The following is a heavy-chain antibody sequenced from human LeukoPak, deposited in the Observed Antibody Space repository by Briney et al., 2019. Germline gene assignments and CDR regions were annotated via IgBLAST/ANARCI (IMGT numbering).Heavy chain of an antibody. CDR1: GFTFSDYY. CDR2: ISNEGSNE. CDR3: AKDGIRYYYDSSGYYGDY. J-gene: IGHJ4*02. D-gene: IGHD3-22*01. V-gene: IGHV3-30*18. Sequence: GGALRLSCAASGFTFSDYYMSWIRQAPGKGLEWVAVISNEGSNEYYADSVKGRFTISRDNSKNTLYLQMTSLRAEDTAVYYCAKDGIRYYYDSSGYYGDYWGQGTLVTVSS.